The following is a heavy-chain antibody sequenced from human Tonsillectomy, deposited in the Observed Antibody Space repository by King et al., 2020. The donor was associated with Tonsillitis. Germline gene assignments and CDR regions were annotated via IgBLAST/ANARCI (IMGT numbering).Heavy chain of an antibody. D-gene: IGHD6-19*01. CDR2: IFPGDSDT. V-gene: IGHV5-51*01. J-gene: IGHJ4*02. CDR1: GYSFTNYW. CDR3: ARHGRISSGWYLRSDY. Sequence: VQLVESGAEVKKPGESLKISCKDSGYSFTNYWIGWVRQMPGKGLEWMGIIFPGDSDTRYSPSFQGQVTISADKSISTAYLQWSSLKASDTAMYYCARHGRISSGWYLRSDYWGQGTLVTVSS.